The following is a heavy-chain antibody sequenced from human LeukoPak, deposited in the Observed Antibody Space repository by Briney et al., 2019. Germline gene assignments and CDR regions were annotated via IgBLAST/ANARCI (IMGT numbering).Heavy chain of an antibody. CDR2: ISYDGSNK. CDR1: GFTFSSYA. Sequence: GGSLRLSCAASGFTFSSYAMHWVRQAPGKGLEWVAVISYDGSNKYYADSVKGRFTISRDNSKNTLYLQMNSLRAEDTAVYYCARESRYDFWSGYLDYWGQGTLVTVSP. J-gene: IGHJ4*02. D-gene: IGHD3-3*01. CDR3: ARESRYDFWSGYLDY. V-gene: IGHV3-30*04.